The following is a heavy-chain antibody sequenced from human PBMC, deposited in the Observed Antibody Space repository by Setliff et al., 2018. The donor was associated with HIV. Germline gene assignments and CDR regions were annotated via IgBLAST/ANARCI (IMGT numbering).Heavy chain of an antibody. CDR1: GGSISSGSYY. D-gene: IGHD1-26*01. Sequence: PSETMSLTCTVSGGSISSGSYYWSWIRQTAGKGLEWIGRMYSSGSTNYNPSLKSRVTRSIDTSKNQLSLKLSSVTAADTAVYYCARPAGKGSYYGDDAFDIWGQGTMVTVSS. CDR2: MYSSGST. J-gene: IGHJ3*02. V-gene: IGHV4-61*02. CDR3: ARPAGKGSYYGDDAFDI.